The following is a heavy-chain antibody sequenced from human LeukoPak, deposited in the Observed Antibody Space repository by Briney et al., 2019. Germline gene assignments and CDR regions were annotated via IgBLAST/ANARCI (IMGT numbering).Heavy chain of an antibody. V-gene: IGHV3-49*03. Sequence: GGSLRLSCTASGFTFGVYAMSWFRQAPGKGLEWVGFIRSKAYGGTTEYAASVKGRFTISRDDSKSIAYLQMNSLKTEDTAVYYCTRVGWFGELYYYGMDVWGQGTTVTVSS. J-gene: IGHJ6*02. CDR2: IRSKAYGGTT. CDR1: GFTFGVYA. D-gene: IGHD3-10*01. CDR3: TRVGWFGELYYYGMDV.